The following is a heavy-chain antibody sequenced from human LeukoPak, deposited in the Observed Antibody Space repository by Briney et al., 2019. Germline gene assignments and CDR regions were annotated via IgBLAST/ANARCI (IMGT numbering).Heavy chain of an antibody. CDR2: ISYDGSNK. CDR1: GFPFNAYW. V-gene: IGHV3-30*18. J-gene: IGHJ6*02. D-gene: IGHD1-26*01. Sequence: GGSLRLSCAASGFPFNAYWMTWVRQAPGKGLEWVAVISYDGSNKYYADSVKGRFTISRDNSKNTLYLQMNSLRAEDTAVYYCAKSRMGAKEKSEGRFGMDVWGQGTTVTVSS. CDR3: AKSRMGAKEKSEGRFGMDV.